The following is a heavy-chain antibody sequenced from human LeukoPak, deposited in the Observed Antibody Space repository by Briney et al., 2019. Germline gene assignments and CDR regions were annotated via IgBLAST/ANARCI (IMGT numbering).Heavy chain of an antibody. D-gene: IGHD3-3*01. J-gene: IGHJ3*02. CDR1: GFAFSSYW. CDR3: ARDRASITIFGVVISNDAFDI. Sequence: GXXRLSFAASGFAFSSYWMHWVRQAPGKGLVWVSRINSDGSSTSYSDSVKGRFTISRDNAKNTLYLQMNSLRAEDTAVYYCARDRASITIFGVVISNDAFDIWGQGTMVTVSS. V-gene: IGHV3-74*01. CDR2: INSDGSST.